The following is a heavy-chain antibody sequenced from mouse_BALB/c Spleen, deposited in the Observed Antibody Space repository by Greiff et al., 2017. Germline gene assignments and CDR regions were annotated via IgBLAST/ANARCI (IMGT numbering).Heavy chain of an antibody. D-gene: IGHD4-1*01. J-gene: IGHJ2*01. CDR2: ISSGSSTI. CDR3: ARSETGTRNFDY. V-gene: IGHV5-17*02. CDR1: GFTFSSFG. Sequence: EVKVVESGGGLVQPGGSRKLSCAASGFTFSSFGMHWVRQAPEKGLEWVAYISSGSSTIYYADTVKGRFTISRDNPKNTLFLQMTSLRSEDTAMYYCARSETGTRNFDYWGQGTTLTVSS.